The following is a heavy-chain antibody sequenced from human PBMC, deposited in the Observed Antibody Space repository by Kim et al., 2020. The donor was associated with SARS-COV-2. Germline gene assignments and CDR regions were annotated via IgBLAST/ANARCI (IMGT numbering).Heavy chain of an antibody. J-gene: IGHJ5*02. CDR2: IHTGHGNT. V-gene: IGHV1-3*04. D-gene: IGHD4-17*01. CDR3: ARPPTVTNGGA. Sequence: ASVKVSCKASGYTFTSYNIYWVRQAPGQRLECMGWIHTGHGNTKYSQKFQGRVTITRDTSASTAYMELSSLTSEDTAMYYCARPPTVTNGGAWGQGTLVTVSS. CDR1: GYTFTSYN.